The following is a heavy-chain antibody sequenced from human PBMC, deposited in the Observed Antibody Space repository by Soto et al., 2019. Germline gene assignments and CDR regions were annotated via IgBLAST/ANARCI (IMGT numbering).Heavy chain of an antibody. V-gene: IGHV3-33*01. CDR1: GFTFSSYG. Sequence: QVQLVESGGGVVQPGRSLRLSCAASGFTFSSYGMHWVRQAPGKGLEWVAVIWYDGSNKYYADSVKGRFTISRDNSKNTLYLQMTGLRAEDTAVYYCARGIIAAAGTHYYGMDVWGEGTTVTVFS. CDR3: ARGIIAAAGTHYYGMDV. CDR2: IWYDGSNK. J-gene: IGHJ6*04. D-gene: IGHD6-13*01.